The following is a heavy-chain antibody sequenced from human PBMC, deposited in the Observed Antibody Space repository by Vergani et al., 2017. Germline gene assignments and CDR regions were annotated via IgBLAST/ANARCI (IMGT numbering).Heavy chain of an antibody. J-gene: IGHJ4*02. CDR1: RGTFSSYA. D-gene: IGHD3-22*01. V-gene: IGHV1-69*01. CDR2: IIPIFGTA. Sequence: QVQLVQSGAEVKKPGSSVKVSCKASRGTFSSYALSWVRQAPGQGLEWMGGIIPIFGTANYAQKFQGRVTITADESTSTAYMELSSLRSEDTAVYYCARAVYYYDSSGYFPFNYFDYWGQGTLVTVSS. CDR3: ARAVYYYDSSGYFPFNYFDY.